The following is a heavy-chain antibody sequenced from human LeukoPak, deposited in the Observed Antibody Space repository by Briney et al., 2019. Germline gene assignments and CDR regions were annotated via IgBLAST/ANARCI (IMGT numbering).Heavy chain of an antibody. J-gene: IGHJ5*02. CDR2: INPNCGLT. V-gene: IGHV1-2*02. CDR3: ARDGVGYCSSTSCYVGNWFDP. D-gene: IGHD2-2*01. CDR1: GYTFTGYY. Sequence: GSVKVSCKASGYTFTGYYIHWVRQAPGQGLEWMGWINPNCGLTNFAQKFQGRVTITMDTSFSTAYMELSRLRSDDTDVYSCARDGVGYCSSTSCYVGNWFDPWGQGTLVTVSS.